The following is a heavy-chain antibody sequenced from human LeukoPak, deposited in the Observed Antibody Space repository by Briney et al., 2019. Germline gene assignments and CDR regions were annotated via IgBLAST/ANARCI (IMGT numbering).Heavy chain of an antibody. CDR3: ARVTYGSGTYGAFDY. D-gene: IGHD3-10*01. V-gene: IGHV3-23*01. J-gene: IGHJ4*02. Sequence: GGSLRLSCAASGFTFSSYGMSWVRQAPGKGLEWVSTISGSGDNTYYADSVKGRFTISRDNSKNTLYLQMNSLRAEDTAVYYCARVTYGSGTYGAFDYWGQGTLVTVSS. CDR1: GFTFSSYG. CDR2: ISGSGDNT.